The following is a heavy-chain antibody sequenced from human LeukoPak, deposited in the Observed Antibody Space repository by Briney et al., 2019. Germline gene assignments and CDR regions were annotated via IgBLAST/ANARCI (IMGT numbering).Heavy chain of an antibody. V-gene: IGHV1-45*02. CDR3: ARGPHWDPHFDY. CDR2: ITPFNGNT. D-gene: IGHD7-27*01. Sequence: ASVKVSCKASGYTFTYRYLHWVRQAPGQALEWMGWITPFNGNTNYAQKFQDRVTITRDRSMSTAYMELSSLRSDDTAVYYCARGPHWDPHFDYWGQGTLVTVSS. J-gene: IGHJ4*02. CDR1: GYTFTYRY.